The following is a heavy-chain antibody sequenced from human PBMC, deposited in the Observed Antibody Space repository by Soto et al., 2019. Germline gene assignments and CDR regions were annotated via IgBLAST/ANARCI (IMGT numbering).Heavy chain of an antibody. CDR1: GGSISSSSYY. J-gene: IGHJ3*02. CDR2: IYYSGST. Sequence: SETLSLTCTVSGGSISSSSYYWGWIRQPPGKGLEWIGSIYYSGSTYYNPSLKSRVTISVDTSKNQFSLKLSSVTAADTAVYYCARLCITGTDDAFDIWGQGTMVTVSS. D-gene: IGHD1-20*01. CDR3: ARLCITGTDDAFDI. V-gene: IGHV4-39*01.